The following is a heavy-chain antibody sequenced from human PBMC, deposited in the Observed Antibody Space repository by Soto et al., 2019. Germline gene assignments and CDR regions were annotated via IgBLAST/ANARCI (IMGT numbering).Heavy chain of an antibody. J-gene: IGHJ3*02. CDR2: IYFRGNT. CDR3: AREGGSYDSGGYLIRGAFDI. D-gene: IGHD3-22*01. Sequence: SETLSLTCSVSGDSISRIDYYWTWIRQHPEKGLEWIGNIYFRGNTYYSPSLESRLTISVDTSKNQFSLKLTSVTAADTAVYYCAREGGSYDSGGYLIRGAFDIWGQGTMVT. V-gene: IGHV4-31*03. CDR1: GDSISRIDYY.